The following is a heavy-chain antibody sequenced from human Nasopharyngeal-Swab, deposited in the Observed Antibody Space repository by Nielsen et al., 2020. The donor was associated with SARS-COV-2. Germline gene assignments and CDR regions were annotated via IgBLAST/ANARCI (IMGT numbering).Heavy chain of an antibody. CDR1: GFTFSGYY. CDR3: AREPGYDSSGYALGY. J-gene: IGHJ4*02. CDR2: ISSSGSTI. V-gene: IGHV3-11*04. Sequence: GGSLRLSCAASGFTFSGYYMSWIRQAPGKGLEWVSYISSSGSTIYYADSVKGRFTISRDNAKNSLYLQMNSLRAEDTAVYYCAREPGYDSSGYALGYWGQGTLVTVSS. D-gene: IGHD3-22*01.